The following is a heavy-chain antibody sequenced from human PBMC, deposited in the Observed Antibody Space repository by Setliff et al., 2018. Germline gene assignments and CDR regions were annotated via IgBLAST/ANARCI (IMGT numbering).Heavy chain of an antibody. D-gene: IGHD3-10*01. CDR3: FGAGTCSY. Sequence: PGGSLRLSCGASGFTYNNCWVSWVRQAPGKGLGWLASINPDGSEKYYVDSVKGRFTISRDNAKNSLSLQMNNLRTEDTAVYYCFGAGTCSYWGQGTLVTVSS. CDR2: INPDGSEK. V-gene: IGHV3-7*01. J-gene: IGHJ4*02. CDR1: GFTYNNCW.